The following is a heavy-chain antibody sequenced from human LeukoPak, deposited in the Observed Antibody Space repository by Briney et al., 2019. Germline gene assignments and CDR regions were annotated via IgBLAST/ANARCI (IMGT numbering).Heavy chain of an antibody. CDR2: ISSSGSTI. Sequence: PEGSLRLSCAASGFTFSDYYMSWIRQAPGKGLEWVSYISSSGSTIYYADSVKGRFTISRDNSKNTVYLQMNSLRAEDTAVYYCAKGLTYFDYWGQGTLVTVSS. J-gene: IGHJ4*02. V-gene: IGHV3-11*01. CDR3: AKGLTYFDY. CDR1: GFTFSDYY.